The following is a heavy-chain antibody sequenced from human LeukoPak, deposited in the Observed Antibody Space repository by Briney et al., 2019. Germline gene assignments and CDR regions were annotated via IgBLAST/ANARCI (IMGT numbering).Heavy chain of an antibody. CDR1: GGSISSYY. CDR3: ARWSGGDFDY. D-gene: IGHD1-26*01. J-gene: IGHJ4*02. V-gene: IGHV4-59*01. Sequence: PSETLSLTCTVSGGSISSYYWSWIRQPPGKGLEWIGYIYYSGSTNYNPSLKSRVTISVDTSKNQFSLKLSSVTAADTAVHYCARWSGGDFDYWGQGTLVTVSS. CDR2: IYYSGST.